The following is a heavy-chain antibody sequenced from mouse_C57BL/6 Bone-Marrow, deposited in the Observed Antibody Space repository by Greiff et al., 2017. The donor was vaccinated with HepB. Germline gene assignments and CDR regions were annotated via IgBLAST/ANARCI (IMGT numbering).Heavy chain of an antibody. Sequence: QVQLQQPGAELVMPGASVKLSCKASGYTFTSYWMHWVKQRPGQGLEWIGEIDPSDSYTNYNQKFKGKSTLTVDKSSSTAYMQIISLTSEDSAVYYCAREDYGSSSRFDDWGQGTTLTVSS. J-gene: IGHJ2*01. V-gene: IGHV1-69*01. CDR3: AREDYGSSSRFDD. D-gene: IGHD1-1*01. CDR2: IDPSDSYT. CDR1: GYTFTSYW.